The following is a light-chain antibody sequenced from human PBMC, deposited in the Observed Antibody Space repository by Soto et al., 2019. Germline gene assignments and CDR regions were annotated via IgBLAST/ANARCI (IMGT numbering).Light chain of an antibody. CDR2: EGS. CDR1: SSDVGGYNL. J-gene: IGLJ2*01. V-gene: IGLV2-23*01. CDR3: CSYAGSSTLI. Sequence: QSVLTQPASVSGSPGQSITISCTGTSSDVGGYNLVSWYQQHPGKAPKLMIYEGSKRPSGVSNRFSDSKSGNTASLTISGLQAEDEADYYCCSYAGSSTLIFGGGTKLTVL.